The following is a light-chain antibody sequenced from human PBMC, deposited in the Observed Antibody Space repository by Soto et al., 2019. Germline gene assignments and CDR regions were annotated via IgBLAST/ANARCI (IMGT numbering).Light chain of an antibody. Sequence: QSALTQPASVSGSPGQSITISCTVTSSDVGVYNYVSWYQQHPGKAPKVMIYEVSNRPSGVSNRFSGSKSGNTASLTISGLQAEDEADYYCCSYTNSNTLVFGTGTKLTVL. CDR2: EVS. J-gene: IGLJ1*01. V-gene: IGLV2-14*01. CDR3: CSYTNSNTLV. CDR1: SSDVGVYNY.